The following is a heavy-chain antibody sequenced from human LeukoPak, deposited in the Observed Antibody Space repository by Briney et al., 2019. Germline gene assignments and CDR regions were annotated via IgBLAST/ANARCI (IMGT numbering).Heavy chain of an antibody. Sequence: GGSLRLSCAASAFTFSDYYMSWIRQAPGKGLEWVSYISTGSHYTNYADSVKGQFTISRDDARNSLFLQINSLRADDMAVYYCARFYGLGTWNDAFDIWGQGTMVTVSS. D-gene: IGHD3-10*01. J-gene: IGHJ3*02. V-gene: IGHV3-11*03. CDR2: ISTGSHYT. CDR1: AFTFSDYY. CDR3: ARFYGLGTWNDAFDI.